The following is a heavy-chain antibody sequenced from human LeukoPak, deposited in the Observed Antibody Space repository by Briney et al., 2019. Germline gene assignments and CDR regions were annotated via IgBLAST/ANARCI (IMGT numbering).Heavy chain of an antibody. CDR1: GFTFSNYG. V-gene: IGHV3-23*01. CDR2: ISGSGSST. J-gene: IGHJ4*02. CDR3: ARAVIATAGRRHYFDY. D-gene: IGHD6-19*01. Sequence: PGGSLRLSCAASGFTFSNYGLSWVRQAPGKGLDWVSLISGSGSSTYYADSVKGRFTISRDNSKNTLYLEMNSLRADDTAVYYCARAVIATAGRRHYFDYWGQGTLVTVSS.